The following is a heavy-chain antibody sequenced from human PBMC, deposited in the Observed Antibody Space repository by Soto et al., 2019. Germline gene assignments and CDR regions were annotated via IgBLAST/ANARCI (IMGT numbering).Heavy chain of an antibody. CDR1: GFTFVDHP. J-gene: IGHJ4*02. V-gene: IGHV3-49*03. Sequence: EVQLVESGGDLVEPGQSLTLSCTTSGFTFVDHPMSWFRLAPGKGLEWISYIRSKTYGYTTEYAASVKGRFTISRDNSKRIAYLQMNSLKTEDTGVYYCARYTGEYWGQGTLVTVSS. D-gene: IGHD7-27*01. CDR3: ARYTGEY. CDR2: IRSKTYGYTT.